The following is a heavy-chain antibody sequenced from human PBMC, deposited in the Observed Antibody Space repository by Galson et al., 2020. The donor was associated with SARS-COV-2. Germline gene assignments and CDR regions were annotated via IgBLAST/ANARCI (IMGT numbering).Heavy chain of an antibody. Sequence: WMGWINPNSGSTSYAQNFQDRVTMTRDTSINTAYMELSRLRSDDMAVYYCAKGTLYYYNSGSYRFDSWGQGTLVTVSS. CDR2: INPNSGST. D-gene: IGHD3-10*01. J-gene: IGHJ4*02. CDR3: AKGTLYYYNSGSYRFDS. V-gene: IGHV1-2*02.